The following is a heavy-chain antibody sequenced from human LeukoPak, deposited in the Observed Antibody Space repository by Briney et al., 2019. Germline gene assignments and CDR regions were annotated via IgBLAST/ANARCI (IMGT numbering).Heavy chain of an antibody. J-gene: IGHJ4*02. V-gene: IGHV4-39*07. CDR3: ARGGGIAVAGYGY. CDR2: IYYSGTT. CDR1: GGSISSSSYY. Sequence: SETLSLTCIVSGGSISSSSYYWVWIRQPPGKGLEWIGSIYYSGTTYYNPSLKSRVTISLDTSKNHFSLKLSSVTAADTAVYFCARGGGIAVAGYGYWGQGTLVTVSS. D-gene: IGHD6-19*01.